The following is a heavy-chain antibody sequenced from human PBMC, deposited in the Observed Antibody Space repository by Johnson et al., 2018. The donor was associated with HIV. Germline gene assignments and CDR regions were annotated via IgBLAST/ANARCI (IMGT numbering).Heavy chain of an antibody. V-gene: IGHV3-66*01. CDR3: ASTSPPGLLAFQDAFDI. Sequence: VQLVESGGGLVQPGGSLRLSCAASGFTVSSNYMSWVRQAPGKGLEWVSVIYSGDSTYYADSVKGRFTISRDNAKNSLYLQMNSLRAEDTAVYYCASTSPPGLLAFQDAFDIWGQGTMVTVSS. CDR1: GFTVSSNY. CDR2: IYSGDST. J-gene: IGHJ3*02. D-gene: IGHD2-15*01.